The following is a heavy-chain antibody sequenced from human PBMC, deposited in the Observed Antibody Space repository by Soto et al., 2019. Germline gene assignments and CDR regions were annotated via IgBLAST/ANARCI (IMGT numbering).Heavy chain of an antibody. CDR3: AVGSGPAAMIGWFDP. CDR1: GGTFSSYT. CDR2: IIPILGIA. V-gene: IGHV1-69*02. J-gene: IGHJ5*02. Sequence: QVQLVQSGAEVKKPGSSVKVSCKASGGTFSSYTISWVRQAPGQGLEWMGRIIPILGIANYAQKFQGRVTITAEKSTSTAYMELRSLRSEDTAVYYCAVGSGPAAMIGWFDPWGQGTLVTVSS. D-gene: IGHD2-2*01.